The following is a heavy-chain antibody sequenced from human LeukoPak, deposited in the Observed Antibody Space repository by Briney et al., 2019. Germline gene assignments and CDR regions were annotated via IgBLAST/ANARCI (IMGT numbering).Heavy chain of an antibody. CDR1: GHTFSNCD. CDR3: ARDDSSSWLRGYYYYMDV. J-gene: IGHJ6*03. D-gene: IGHD6-13*01. Sequence: GSLKVSCKASGHTFSNCDINWVRQATGQGLEWMGWMNPNSGNTGYAQKFQGRVTMTRNTSISTAYMELSSLRSEDTAVYYCARDDSSSWLRGYYYYMDVWGKGTTVTVSS. CDR2: MNPNSGNT. V-gene: IGHV1-8*02.